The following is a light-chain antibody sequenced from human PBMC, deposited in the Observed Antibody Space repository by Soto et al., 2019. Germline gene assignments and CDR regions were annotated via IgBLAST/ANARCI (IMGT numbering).Light chain of an antibody. Sequence: QSALTEPPSASGSTEQSVTISCTGTSSDVGAYKYVSWYQQHPGKAPKVMIYEVSKRPSGVPDRFSGYKSGNTASLTVSGLQAEDEADYYCSSYGGSNNLYVFGTGTKVTVL. CDR2: EVS. CDR3: SSYGGSNNLYV. CDR1: SSDVGAYKY. J-gene: IGLJ1*01. V-gene: IGLV2-8*01.